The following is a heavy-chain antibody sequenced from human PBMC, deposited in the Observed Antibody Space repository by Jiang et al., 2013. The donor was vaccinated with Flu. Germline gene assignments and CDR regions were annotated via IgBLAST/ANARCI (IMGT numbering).Heavy chain of an antibody. Sequence: QLLESGGGLVKPGGSLRLSCAASGFTFSSYSMNWVRQAPGKGLEWVSSISSSSGYIYYGDSVKGRFTISRDNAKNSLYLQMNSLRAEDTAVYYCARDQGIGFGEVAHRWFDPWGQGTLVTVSS. CDR2: ISSSSGYI. V-gene: IGHV3-21*01. CDR1: GFTFSSYS. CDR3: ARDQGIGFGEVAHRWFDP. J-gene: IGHJ5*02. D-gene: IGHD3-10*01.